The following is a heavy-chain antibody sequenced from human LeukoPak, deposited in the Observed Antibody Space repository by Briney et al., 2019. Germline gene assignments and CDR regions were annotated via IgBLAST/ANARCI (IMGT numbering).Heavy chain of an antibody. CDR1: GYTFTGYY. D-gene: IGHD6-13*01. V-gene: IGHV1-2*02. J-gene: IGHJ4*02. CDR2: INPNSGGT. CDR3: ARTPLSIAAAGTSLGDY. Sequence: ASVKVSCKASGYTFTGYYMHWVRQAPGQGLEWMGWINPNSGGTNYAQKFQGRVTMTRDTSISTAYMELSRLRSDDTAVYYCARTPLSIAAAGTSLGDYWGQGTLVTASS.